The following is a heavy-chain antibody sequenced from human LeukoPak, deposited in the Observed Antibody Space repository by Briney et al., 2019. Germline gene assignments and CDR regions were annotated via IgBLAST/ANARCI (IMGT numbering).Heavy chain of an antibody. D-gene: IGHD3-10*01. J-gene: IGHJ3*02. CDR3: ARGRSITILRGVAISDGFDI. CDR1: GFTFSTYS. Sequence: PGGSLRLSCAASGFTFSTYSMNCVRQAPGKGLEWVSSVASSSNYIYYAGSLKGRFTISRDNAKNSLYLHMNSLRPDDTAVYYCARGRSITILRGVAISDGFDIWGQGTKVTVS. CDR2: VASSSNYI. V-gene: IGHV3-21*06.